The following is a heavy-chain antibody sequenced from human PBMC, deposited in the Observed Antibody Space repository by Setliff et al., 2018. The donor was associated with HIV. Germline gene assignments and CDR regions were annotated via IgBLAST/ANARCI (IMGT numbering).Heavy chain of an antibody. V-gene: IGHV1-2*02. CDR2: INVGKGDT. D-gene: IGHD5-12*01. Sequence: GASVKVSCKASGYTFTTYSIHWVRQAPGQSLEWMGWINVGKGDTKYAQKFQGRVTMTRDTSISTAYMELSSLKSDDTAVYYCARDFGYSGYGSPIYWGQGTLVTVSS. CDR1: GYTFTTYS. CDR3: ARDFGYSGYGSPIY. J-gene: IGHJ4*02.